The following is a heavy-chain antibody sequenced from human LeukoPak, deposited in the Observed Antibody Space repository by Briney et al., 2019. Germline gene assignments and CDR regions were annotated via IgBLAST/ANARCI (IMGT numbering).Heavy chain of an antibody. CDR3: ARGARHFDY. CDR1: GGSISSYY. CDR2: IYYSGST. J-gene: IGHJ4*02. V-gene: IGHV4-59*01. Sequence: PSETLSLTCTVSGGSISSYYWSWIRQPPGKGPEWIGYIYYSGSTNYNPSLKSRVTISVDTSKNQFSLKLSSVTAADTAVYYCARGARHFDYWGQGTLVTVSS.